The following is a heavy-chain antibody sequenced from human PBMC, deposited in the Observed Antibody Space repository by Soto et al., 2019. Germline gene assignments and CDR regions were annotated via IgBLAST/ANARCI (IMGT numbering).Heavy chain of an antibody. D-gene: IGHD4-17*01. Sequence: EVQLLESGGGLVQPGGSLRLSCAASGFTFSSYAMSWVRQAPGKGLEWVSAISGSGGSTYYADSVKGRFTISRDNAKNALYLQMNSLRAEDTAVYYCAKARYGGTDYYGMDVWGQGTTVTVSS. J-gene: IGHJ6*02. CDR2: ISGSGGST. V-gene: IGHV3-23*01. CDR3: AKARYGGTDYYGMDV. CDR1: GFTFSSYA.